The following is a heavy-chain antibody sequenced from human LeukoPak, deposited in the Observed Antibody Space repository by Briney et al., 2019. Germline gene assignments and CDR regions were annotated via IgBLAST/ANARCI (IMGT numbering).Heavy chain of an antibody. Sequence: GGSLRLSCAASGFTVSNNYMSWVRQAPGKGLEWVSIIYSSDNTYYADSVKGRCTISRDNSKNTLFLQMNGLRAEDTAVYYCARGITNIAVGDYWGQGTLVTVSS. CDR3: ARGITNIAVGDY. D-gene: IGHD6-19*01. CDR1: GFTVSNNY. J-gene: IGHJ4*02. CDR2: IYSSDNT. V-gene: IGHV3-53*01.